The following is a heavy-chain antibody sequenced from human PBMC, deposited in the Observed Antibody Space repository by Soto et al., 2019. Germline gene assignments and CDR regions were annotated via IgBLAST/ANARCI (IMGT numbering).Heavy chain of an antibody. V-gene: IGHV3-33*01. CDR3: ASLLVVVPAGRADRDAFDI. D-gene: IGHD2-2*01. J-gene: IGHJ3*02. CDR2: IWYDGSNK. CDR1: GFTFSSYG. Sequence: QVQLVESGGGVVQPGRSLRLSCAASGFTFSSYGMHWVRQAPGKGLECVAVIWYDGSNKYYADSVKGRLTISRDNSKNTLCLKMNSLRAQDTAVFYCASLLVVVPAGRADRDAFDIGGQVTMVTVAS.